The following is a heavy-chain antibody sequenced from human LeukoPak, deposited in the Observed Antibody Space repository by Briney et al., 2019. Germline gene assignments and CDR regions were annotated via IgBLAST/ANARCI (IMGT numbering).Heavy chain of an antibody. CDR1: GYTFSTYG. CDR3: ARNAGSYFEFAP. Sequence: ASVKVSCKTSGYTFSTYGLSWVRQAPGQGLEWMGWISGNSGKTHYAQKFQDRVTLTTDTSSTTTFMELRSLRSDDTAMYYCARNAGSYFEFAPWGQGTLVTVSS. CDR2: ISGNSGKT. V-gene: IGHV1-18*01. J-gene: IGHJ5*02. D-gene: IGHD1-26*01.